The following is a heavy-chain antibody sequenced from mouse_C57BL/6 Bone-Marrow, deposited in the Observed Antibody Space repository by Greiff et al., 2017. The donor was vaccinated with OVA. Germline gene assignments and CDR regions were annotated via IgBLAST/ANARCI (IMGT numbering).Heavy chain of an antibody. Sequence: VQLQQSGPELVKPGASVKISCKASGYAFSSSWMNWVKQRPGKGLEWIGRIYPGDGDTNYNGKFKGKATLTADKSSSTAYMQLSSLTSEDSAVYFCASDYGSSYFDDWGQGTTLTVSS. D-gene: IGHD1-1*01. J-gene: IGHJ2*01. V-gene: IGHV1-82*01. CDR1: GYAFSSSW. CDR3: ASDYGSSYFDD. CDR2: IYPGDGDT.